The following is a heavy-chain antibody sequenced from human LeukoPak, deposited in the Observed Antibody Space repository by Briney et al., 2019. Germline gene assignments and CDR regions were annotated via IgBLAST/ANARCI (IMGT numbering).Heavy chain of an antibody. V-gene: IGHV3-74*01. Sequence: GGSLRLSCAASGFSVSSYWMHWVRQAPGKGLVWVSRIKSDESSASYADSVKGRFTISRDNAKNTLYLQVNSLRAEDTAVYYCARGSSSGNSLGPIDFWGQGTLVTVSS. J-gene: IGHJ4*02. D-gene: IGHD3-22*01. CDR3: ARGSSSGNSLGPIDF. CDR1: GFSVSSYW. CDR2: IKSDESSA.